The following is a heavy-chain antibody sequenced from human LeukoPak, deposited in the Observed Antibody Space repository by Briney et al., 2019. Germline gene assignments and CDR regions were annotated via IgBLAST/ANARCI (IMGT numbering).Heavy chain of an antibody. CDR3: AKDRSIGTYYTFDH. CDR1: GFTFRNYW. D-gene: IGHD1-26*01. Sequence: GSLRLSCAASGFTFRNYWMSWIRQAPGRGLEWVANIKLDGTQKNYIQSVKGRFTISRDNAKNSLYLQMNSLRAEDTAVYYCAKDRSIGTYYTFDHWGQGTLVTVSS. CDR2: IKLDGTQK. V-gene: IGHV3-7*03. J-gene: IGHJ4*02.